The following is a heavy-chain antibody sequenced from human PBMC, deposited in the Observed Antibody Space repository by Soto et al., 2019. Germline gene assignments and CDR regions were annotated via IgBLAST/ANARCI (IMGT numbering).Heavy chain of an antibody. CDR1: GFIFGDHY. V-gene: IGHV3-72*01. D-gene: IGHD3-10*01. CDR3: GSSGSVGMIRRAYDT. Sequence: EVQLVESGGGVVQPGGSLRLSCAASGFIFGDHYMDWVRLAPGKGLEWVGLTRNKANSYSTEYAASVKGRFTISRDDPKSSLYLQMNSLITEGTAVYYCGSSGSVGMIRRAYDTWAQGALVTSYS. CDR2: TRNKANSYST. J-gene: IGHJ5*02.